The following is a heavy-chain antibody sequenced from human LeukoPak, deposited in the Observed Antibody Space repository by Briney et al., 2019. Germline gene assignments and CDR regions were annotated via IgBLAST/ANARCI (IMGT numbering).Heavy chain of an antibody. CDR3: ARQTEWLRLLSFDY. Sequence: SETLSLTCTVSGGSIGSSSYYWGWIRQPPGKGLEWIGSIYYSGSTYYNPSLKSRVTISVDTSKNQFSLKLSSVTAADTAVYYCARQTEWLRLLSFDYWGQGTLVTVSS. CDR2: IYYSGST. D-gene: IGHD5-12*01. J-gene: IGHJ4*02. V-gene: IGHV4-39*01. CDR1: GGSIGSSSYY.